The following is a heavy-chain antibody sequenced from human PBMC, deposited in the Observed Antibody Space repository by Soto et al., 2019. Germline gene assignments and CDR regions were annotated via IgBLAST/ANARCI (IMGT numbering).Heavy chain of an antibody. CDR2: ISYDGSNK. D-gene: IGHD2-2*01. Sequence: QVQLVESGGGVVQPGRSLRLSCAASGFTFSSYAMHWVRQAPGKGLEWVAVISYDGSNKYYADSVKGRFTISRDNSKNTLYLQMNSLRAEDTAVYYCARARGDVLTVPAAIVMDVWGQGTTITVSS. V-gene: IGHV3-30-3*01. CDR3: ARARGDVLTVPAAIVMDV. CDR1: GFTFSSYA. J-gene: IGHJ6*02.